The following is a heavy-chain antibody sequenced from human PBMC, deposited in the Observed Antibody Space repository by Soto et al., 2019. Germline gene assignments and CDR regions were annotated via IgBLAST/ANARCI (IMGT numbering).Heavy chain of an antibody. D-gene: IGHD3-10*01. V-gene: IGHV1-2*02. J-gene: IGHJ4*02. CDR1: GYSISAYY. CDR3: GRDNYGIVPY. CDR2: VDPKNGGT. Sequence: QVQLVQAGTEVKKPGASVKVSGQASGYSISAYYIHWVRQAPGQGLEWMGGVDPKNGGTGSAQKFQGRLTMTRATSISTVYMDLSGLTSDDTALYYCGRDNYGIVPYWDQGSLVTGSS.